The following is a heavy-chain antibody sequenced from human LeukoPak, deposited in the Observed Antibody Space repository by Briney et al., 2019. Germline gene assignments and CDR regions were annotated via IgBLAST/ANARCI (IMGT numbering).Heavy chain of an antibody. V-gene: IGHV4-61*02. D-gene: IGHD5-12*01. CDR1: GGSISSSNYY. CDR3: ARDQRLYSGYDFWFDP. CDR2: IYTSEST. J-gene: IGHJ5*02. Sequence: SQTLSLTCSVSGGSISSSNYYWSWIRQPAGTGLEWIGRIYTSESTNYNPSLKSRVTISVDTSKNQFSLRLSSVTAADTAVYYCARDQRLYSGYDFWFDPWGQGTLVKVSS.